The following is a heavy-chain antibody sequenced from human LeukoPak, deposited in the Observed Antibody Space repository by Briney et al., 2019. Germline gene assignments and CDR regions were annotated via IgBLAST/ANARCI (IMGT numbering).Heavy chain of an antibody. Sequence: PGGSLRLSCAASGFTFSSYGMHWVRQAPGKGLEWVAVISYDGSNKYYADSVKGRFTISRDNSKNTLYLQMNSLRAEDTAVYYCAKGHSSSWTIFDYWGQGTLVTVPS. CDR2: ISYDGSNK. D-gene: IGHD6-13*01. J-gene: IGHJ4*02. CDR3: AKGHSSSWTIFDY. V-gene: IGHV3-30*18. CDR1: GFTFSSYG.